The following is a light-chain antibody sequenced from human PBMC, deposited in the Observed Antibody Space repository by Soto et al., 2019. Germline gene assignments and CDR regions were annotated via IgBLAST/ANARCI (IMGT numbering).Light chain of an antibody. CDR1: QDISNR. J-gene: IGKJ2*01. V-gene: IGKV1-33*01. CDR3: QNCFTVPYT. Sequence: DIQMTQSPSSLSASVGDRITITCQASQDISNRLNWYHQKPGKAPNLLLYDASNLAAGVPSGFSGSGSGTHFTFTISSLQPEDIGTYYCQNCFTVPYTFGQWTKLEIK. CDR2: DAS.